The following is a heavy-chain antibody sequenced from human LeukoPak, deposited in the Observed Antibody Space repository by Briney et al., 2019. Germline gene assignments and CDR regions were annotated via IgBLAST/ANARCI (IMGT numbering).Heavy chain of an antibody. CDR2: IKQDGSEK. Sequence: PGGSLRLSCAASGFTFSSYWMSWVRQAPGKGLEWVANIKQDGSEKYYVDSVKGRFTISRDNAKNSLYLQMNSLRAEDTAVYYCAREHNYDFWSGYYWWGQGTLVTVSS. D-gene: IGHD3-3*01. CDR3: AREHNYDFWSGYYW. CDR1: GFTFSSYW. V-gene: IGHV3-7*01. J-gene: IGHJ4*02.